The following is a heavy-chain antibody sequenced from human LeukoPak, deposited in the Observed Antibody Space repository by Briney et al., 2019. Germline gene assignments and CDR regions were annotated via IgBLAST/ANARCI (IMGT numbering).Heavy chain of an antibody. CDR2: IYSGGST. Sequence: GGSLRLSCAASGFTVSSNYMSWVRQAPGKGLEWVSVIYSGGSTYYADSVKGRFTISRDNSKNTLYLQMNSLRAEDTAVYYCARVPRYDSSGYYSLPPDYWGQGTLVTVSS. CDR3: ARVPRYDSSGYYSLPPDY. D-gene: IGHD3-22*01. CDR1: GFTVSSNY. V-gene: IGHV3-53*01. J-gene: IGHJ4*02.